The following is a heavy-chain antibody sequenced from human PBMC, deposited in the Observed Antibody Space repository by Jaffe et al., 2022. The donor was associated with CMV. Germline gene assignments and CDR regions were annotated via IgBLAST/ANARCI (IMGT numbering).Heavy chain of an antibody. CDR3: AKSRAARSPNPLGWYYFDY. D-gene: IGHD6-6*01. Sequence: EVQLLESGGGLVQPGGSLRLSCAASGFTFSSYAMSWVRQAPGKGLEWVSAISGSGGSTYYADSVKGRFTISRDNSKNTLYLQMNSLRAEDTAVYYCAKSRAARSPNPLGWYYFDYWGQGTLVTVSS. V-gene: IGHV3-23*01. J-gene: IGHJ4*02. CDR2: ISGSGGST. CDR1: GFTFSSYA.